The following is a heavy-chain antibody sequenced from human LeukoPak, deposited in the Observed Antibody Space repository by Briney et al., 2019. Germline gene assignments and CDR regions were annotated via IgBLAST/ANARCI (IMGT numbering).Heavy chain of an antibody. V-gene: IGHV3-66*01. CDR3: ARASPSSSWHQFDY. Sequence: PGGSLRLSCAASGFTVSRNYMSWVRQAPGKGLEWVSVIYSGGRTYYADSVKGRFTISRDNSKNTLYLQMNSLRAEETAVYYCARASPSSSWHQFDYWGQGTLVTVSS. J-gene: IGHJ4*02. CDR1: GFTVSRNY. CDR2: IYSGGRT. D-gene: IGHD6-13*01.